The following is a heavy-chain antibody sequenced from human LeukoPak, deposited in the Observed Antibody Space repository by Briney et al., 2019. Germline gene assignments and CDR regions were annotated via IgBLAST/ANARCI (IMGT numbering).Heavy chain of an antibody. Sequence: GGSLRLSCAASGFTFSSYWMSWVRQAPGKGLEWVANIKEDGSVKYYVDSVKGRFTISRDNSKNTLYLQMDTLRAEDTAVYYCAKVRNYDSSAYYWNDAFDIWGQGTKVTVSS. CDR3: AKVRNYDSSAYYWNDAFDI. D-gene: IGHD3-22*01. V-gene: IGHV3-7*05. CDR2: IKEDGSVK. CDR1: GFTFSSYW. J-gene: IGHJ3*02.